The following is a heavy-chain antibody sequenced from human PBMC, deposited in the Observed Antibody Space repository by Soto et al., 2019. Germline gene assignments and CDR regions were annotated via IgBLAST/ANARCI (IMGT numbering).Heavy chain of an antibody. D-gene: IGHD6-13*01. Sequence: EVQLVESGGTLVQPGGSLRLSCEGSGFAFGSYWMTWVRQAPGKGLVWVANIRGDGSKKSYLDSVSGRFTIFRDNAENSLYLQMNSLRDEDTALYYCARDVSPGSSSMYLDAFDIWGQGTMVTVSS. V-gene: IGHV3-7*05. CDR2: IRGDGSKK. CDR3: ARDVSPGSSSMYLDAFDI. J-gene: IGHJ3*02. CDR1: GFAFGSYW.